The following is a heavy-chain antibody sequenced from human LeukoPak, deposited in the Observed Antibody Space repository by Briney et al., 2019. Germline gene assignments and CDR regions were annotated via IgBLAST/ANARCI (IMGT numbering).Heavy chain of an antibody. D-gene: IGHD4-17*01. CDR3: ARLTTVTTNYFDY. V-gene: IGHV4-34*01. CDR1: GGSFSGYY. Sequence: SETLSLTCAVYGGSFSGYYWSWIRQPPGKGLEWIGEINHSGSTNYNPSLKSRVTISVDTSKNQFSLKLSPVTAADTAVYYCARLTTVTTNYFDYWGQGTLVTVSS. CDR2: INHSGST. J-gene: IGHJ4*02.